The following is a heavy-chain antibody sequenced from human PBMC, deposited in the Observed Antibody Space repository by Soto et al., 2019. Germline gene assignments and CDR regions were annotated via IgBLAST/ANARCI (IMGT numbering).Heavy chain of an antibody. V-gene: IGHV4-31*03. Sequence: SSETLCLTCTVSGGSISSGGYYWSWIRQHPGKGLEWIGYIYYSGSTYYNPSLKSRVTISVDTSKNQFSLKLSSVTAADTAVYYCAREIITMVRGVITTSRMFDPWGQGTLVTVSS. CDR2: IYYSGST. CDR3: AREIITMVRGVITTSRMFDP. CDR1: GGSISSGGYY. D-gene: IGHD3-10*01. J-gene: IGHJ5*02.